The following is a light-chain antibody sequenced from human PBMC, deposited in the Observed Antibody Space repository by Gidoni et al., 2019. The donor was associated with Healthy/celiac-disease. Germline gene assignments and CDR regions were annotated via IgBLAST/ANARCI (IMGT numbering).Light chain of an antibody. CDR3: QSYDSALRVV. V-gene: IGLV1-40*01. CDR2: ADN. J-gene: IGLJ2*01. Sequence: QSVLTQPPSVSGAPGQRVTISCTGSFSNIGAAYEVSWYQQLPGTVPKLLIYADNNRPLGVPDRFSGSKSGTSASLTITGLQDDDEGDYYCQSYDSALRVVFGGGTKVTV. CDR1: FSNIGAAYE.